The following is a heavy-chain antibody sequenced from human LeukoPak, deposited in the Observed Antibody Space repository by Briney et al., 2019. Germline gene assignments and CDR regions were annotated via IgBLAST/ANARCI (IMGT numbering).Heavy chain of an antibody. J-gene: IGHJ5*02. CDR2: IYYSGST. CDR3: ARGIAAAEHWFDP. D-gene: IGHD6-13*01. CDR1: GGSISSYY. Sequence: KASETLSLTCTVSGGSISSYYWSWIRQPPGKGLEWIGYIYYSGSTNYNPSLKSRVTISVDTSKNQFSLKLSSVTAADTAVYYCARGIAAAEHWFDPWGQGTLVTVSS. V-gene: IGHV4-59*01.